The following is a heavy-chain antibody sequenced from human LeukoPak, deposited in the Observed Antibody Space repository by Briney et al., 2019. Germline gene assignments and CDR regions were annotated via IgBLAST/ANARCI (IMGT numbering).Heavy chain of an antibody. Sequence: SETLSLTCTVSGGSISSYYWSWIRQPPGKGLEWIGYIYYSGSTNYNPSLKSRVTISVDTSKNQFSLKLSSVTAADTAVYYCARDNGDYGDFDRHYYYYMDVWGKGTTVTVSS. CDR3: ARDNGDYGDFDRHYYYYMDV. V-gene: IGHV4-59*01. CDR1: GGSISSYY. CDR2: IYYSGST. D-gene: IGHD4-17*01. J-gene: IGHJ6*03.